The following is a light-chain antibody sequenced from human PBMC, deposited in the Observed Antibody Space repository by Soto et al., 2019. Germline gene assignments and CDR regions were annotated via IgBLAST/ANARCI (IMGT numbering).Light chain of an antibody. CDR3: QPYNNWPLT. V-gene: IGKV3-15*01. J-gene: IGKJ4*01. Sequence: EIVMTQSPATLSVCPGERATLSCRASQSVSSNLAWYQQKPGQAPRLLIYDTSTRATGVPARFSGSRSGPEFTLTINSLQSEDFAIYYCQPYNNWPLTFGGGTKVDIK. CDR1: QSVSSN. CDR2: DTS.